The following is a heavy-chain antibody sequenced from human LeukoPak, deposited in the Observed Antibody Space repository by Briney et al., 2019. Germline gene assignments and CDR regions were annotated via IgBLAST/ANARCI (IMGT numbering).Heavy chain of an antibody. CDR2: ISSDSPYI. Sequence: GGSLRLSCAASGFMFTSYSMNWVRQAPVKGLEWVSSISSDSPYIYYADSVKGRFTISRDNAKNSLYLQMNSLGAEDTAVYYCARNFGYCSGASCNYYFDYWGQGTLVTVSS. CDR1: GFMFTSYS. CDR3: ARNFGYCSGASCNYYFDY. D-gene: IGHD2-15*01. J-gene: IGHJ4*02. V-gene: IGHV3-21*01.